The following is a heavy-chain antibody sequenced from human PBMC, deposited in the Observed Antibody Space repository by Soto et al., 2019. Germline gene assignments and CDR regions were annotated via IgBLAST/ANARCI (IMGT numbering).Heavy chain of an antibody. V-gene: IGHV1-69*01. CDR1: GGTFSSYA. CDR2: IIPIFGTA. Sequence: QVQLVQSGAEVKKPGSSVKVSCKASGGTFSSYAISWVRQAPGQGLEWMGGIIPIFGTANYAQKFQGRVTCTADEPTSTAYMELSSLRSEDTAVYYCARIIAINKTGYAFYIGVQGTMVTVSS. D-gene: IGHD3-9*01. CDR3: ARIIAINKTGYAFYI. J-gene: IGHJ3*02.